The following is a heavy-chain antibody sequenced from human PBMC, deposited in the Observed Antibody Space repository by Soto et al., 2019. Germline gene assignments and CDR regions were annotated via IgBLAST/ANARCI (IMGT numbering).Heavy chain of an antibody. CDR2: ISYEGSYK. V-gene: IGHV3-30*18. CDR3: AKDAMIEVAIDY. D-gene: IGHD3-22*01. J-gene: IGHJ4*02. Sequence: QVQLVESGGGVVQPGRSLRLSCAASGFTFSSYGMHWVRQAPGKGLEWVAVISYEGSYKYYADSVKGRFTNSSDNSKNTLYLQMTSLRAEDTAVYYCAKDAMIEVAIDYWGQGTLVTVSS. CDR1: GFTFSSYG.